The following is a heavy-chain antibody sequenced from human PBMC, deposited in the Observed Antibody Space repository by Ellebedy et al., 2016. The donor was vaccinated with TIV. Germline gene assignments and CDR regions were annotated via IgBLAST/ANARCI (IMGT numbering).Heavy chain of an antibody. CDR2: VSCYNGNT. Sequence: AASVKVSCKTSGYTFTTHGVSWVRQAPGQGLEWMGWVSCYNGNTQYAQKFQGRVTMTTDTSTTTAYMELRSLRSDDTAVYYCARDPGSWLTDYWGQGTLVTVSS. V-gene: IGHV1-18*04. J-gene: IGHJ4*02. CDR1: GYTFTTHG. D-gene: IGHD6-13*01. CDR3: ARDPGSWLTDY.